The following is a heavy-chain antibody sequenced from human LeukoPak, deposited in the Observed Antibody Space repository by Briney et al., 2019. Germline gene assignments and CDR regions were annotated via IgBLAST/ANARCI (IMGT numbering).Heavy chain of an antibody. CDR3: ARGGYVDTLDYYMDV. Sequence: GGSLRLSCAASGFTFKSYAMHWVRQAPGKGLEWVAVISSDGTNEYYADSVKGRFTISRDNSKNTLYLQMNSLRAEDTAVYYCARGGYVDTLDYYMDVWGKGTTVTVSS. CDR2: ISSDGTNE. CDR1: GFTFKSYA. V-gene: IGHV3-30*14. J-gene: IGHJ6*03. D-gene: IGHD5-18*01.